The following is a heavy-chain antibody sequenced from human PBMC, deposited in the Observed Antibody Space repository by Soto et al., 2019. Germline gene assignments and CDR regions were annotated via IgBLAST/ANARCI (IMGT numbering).Heavy chain of an antibody. CDR2: INSKSGGT. V-gene: IGHV1-2*02. Sequence: QVQLVQSGAEVKKPGASVKVSCKASGYAFTDYYMHWVRQAPGQGLEWMGWINSKSGGTNLAQRFQGRVTMTRHTSISTTLLEASRLRSADTAIFSCARSETDMAASYSGMDVWGQGTTVTVSS. D-gene: IGHD5-18*01. CDR1: GYAFTDYY. J-gene: IGHJ6*02. CDR3: ARSETDMAASYSGMDV.